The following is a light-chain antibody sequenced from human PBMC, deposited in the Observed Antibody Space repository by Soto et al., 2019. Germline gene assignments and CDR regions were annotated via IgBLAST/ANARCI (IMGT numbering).Light chain of an antibody. J-gene: IGLJ1*01. CDR2: EVT. Sequence: QSVLTQPASVSGSPGQPITISCTGTSSDVGGYNYVSWYQQHPGKAPKLMIYEVTNRPSGVSNRFSGSKSGNTASLTISGLQAEDEADYYCSSYTSRSTLVFGTGTKVTVL. CDR3: SSYTSRSTLV. CDR1: SSDVGGYNY. V-gene: IGLV2-14*01.